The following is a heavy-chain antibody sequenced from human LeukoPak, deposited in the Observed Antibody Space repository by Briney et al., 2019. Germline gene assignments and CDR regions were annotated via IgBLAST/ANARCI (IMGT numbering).Heavy chain of an antibody. J-gene: IGHJ3*01. CDR3: ARNLGPFDV. Sequence: PGGSLRLSCAASGFTFNDFAMTWVRQAPGKGLEWVSTIADAGTYYADSVKGRFIISRVNSKNMLYLQLNSLRADDTAMYYCARNLGPFDVRGHGTMVTVSS. CDR1: GFTFNDFA. CDR2: IADAGT. D-gene: IGHD3-16*01. V-gene: IGHV3-23*01.